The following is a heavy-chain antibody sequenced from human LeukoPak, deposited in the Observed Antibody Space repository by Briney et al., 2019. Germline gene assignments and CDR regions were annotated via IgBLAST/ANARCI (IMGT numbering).Heavy chain of an antibody. Sequence: KSGGSLRLSCAASGFTFSSYSMNWVRQAPGKGLELVSSISSSSSYIYYADSVKGRFTISRDNAKNSLYLQMNSLRAEDTAVYYCARHYVAAHFDYWGQGTLVTVSS. J-gene: IGHJ4*02. V-gene: IGHV3-21*01. CDR2: ISSSSSYI. CDR3: ARHYVAAHFDY. CDR1: GFTFSSYS. D-gene: IGHD3-16*01.